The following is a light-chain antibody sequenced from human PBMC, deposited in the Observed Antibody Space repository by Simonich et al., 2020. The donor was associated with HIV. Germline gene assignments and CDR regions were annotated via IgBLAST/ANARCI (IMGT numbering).Light chain of an antibody. CDR3: QHYNNWPPYT. V-gene: IGKV3-15*01. J-gene: IGKJ2*01. CDR2: GAS. CDR1: QSVSSN. Sequence: EIVMTQSPATLSVSPGERATFSCRASQSVSSNLTCYQQKPGQAPRLLIYGASTRATGIPARFSGSGSGTEFTLTISSMQSEDFAVYYCQHYNNWPPYTFGQGTKLEIK.